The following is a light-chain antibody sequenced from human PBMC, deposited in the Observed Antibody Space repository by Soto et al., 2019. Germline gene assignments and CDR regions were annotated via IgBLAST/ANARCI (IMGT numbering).Light chain of an antibody. CDR3: QQSYSTPLT. J-gene: IGKJ4*01. CDR2: AAS. CDR1: QSISSS. Sequence: DIQMTPSPYSLSPSVGARVTITFRASQSISSSFNWYQLKPGKAPKLLIYAASGLQSGVPSRFSGSGSGTDFTLTISSLQPEDFATYYCQQSYSTPLTFGGGTKVDIK. V-gene: IGKV1-39*01.